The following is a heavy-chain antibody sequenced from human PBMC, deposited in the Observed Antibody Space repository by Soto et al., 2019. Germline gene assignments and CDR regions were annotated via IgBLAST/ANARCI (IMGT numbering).Heavy chain of an antibody. D-gene: IGHD2-15*01. V-gene: IGHV3-30-3*01. J-gene: IGHJ4*02. Sequence: QVQLVESGGGVVQPGTSLRLSCVASGFTFSSYAMQWVRQAPGKGLEWVAAISPDGDNTVYADSVKGRFTISRDNSKDTVFLDMDSLRDDDTALYYCARQWSLQLWGQGTLVTVSS. CDR2: ISPDGDNT. CDR3: ARQWSLQL. CDR1: GFTFSSYA.